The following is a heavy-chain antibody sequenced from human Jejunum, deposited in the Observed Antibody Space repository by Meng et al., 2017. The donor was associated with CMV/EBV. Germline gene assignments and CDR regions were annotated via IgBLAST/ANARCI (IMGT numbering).Heavy chain of an antibody. CDR3: AGIHGGAVWNFVDY. J-gene: IGHJ4*02. V-gene: IGHV4-28*02. Sequence: VSTQSISSTDWWTWNRRPPGKGAEWIGYIYYAGNFYYNPSLKSQVTMSVDTSRNQFSLQLTSMTAADTAVYYCAGIHGGAVWNFVDYWGQGVLVTVSS. CDR2: IYYAGNF. CDR1: TQSISSTDW. D-gene: IGHD1-7*01.